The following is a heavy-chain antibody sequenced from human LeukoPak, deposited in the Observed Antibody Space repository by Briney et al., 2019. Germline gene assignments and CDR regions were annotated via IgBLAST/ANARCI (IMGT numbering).Heavy chain of an antibody. J-gene: IGHJ4*02. V-gene: IGHV3-23*01. CDR2: TSDRGDYT. Sequence: GGSLRLSCAASGFTFTSYSMSWVRQAPGKGLEWVSGTSDRGDYTYYADSVKGRFTISRDNSKNTLYLQMNSLRAEDTALYFCAKKAQYNGNYPLDYWGQGTLVTASS. CDR3: AKKAQYNGNYPLDY. D-gene: IGHD1-26*01. CDR1: GFTFTSYS.